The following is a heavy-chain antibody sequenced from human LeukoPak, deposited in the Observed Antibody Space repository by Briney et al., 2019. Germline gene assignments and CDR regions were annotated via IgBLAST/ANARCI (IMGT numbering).Heavy chain of an antibody. V-gene: IGHV4-38-2*02. CDR3: ARDNGDYYSYYYMDV. D-gene: IGHD4-17*01. CDR1: GYSISSGYY. J-gene: IGHJ6*03. Sequence: SETLSLTCTVSGYSISSGYYCGWIRQPPGKGLEWIGSIYHSGSTYYNPSLKSRVTISMDTSKNQFSLRVNSLTAADTAVYYCARDNGDYYSYYYMDVWGKGTTVTISS. CDR2: IYHSGST.